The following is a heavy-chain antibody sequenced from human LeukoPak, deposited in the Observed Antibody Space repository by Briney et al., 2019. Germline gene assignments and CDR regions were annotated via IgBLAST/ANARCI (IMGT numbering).Heavy chain of an antibody. V-gene: IGHV3-21*03. CDR1: GFTFSSYS. J-gene: IGHJ4*02. D-gene: IGHD3-3*01. CDR3: TTDKRYGFWSGSYTGIPFDY. Sequence: GGSLRLSCAASGFTFSSYSMNWVRQAPGKGLEWVSSISSSSSYIYYADSVKGRLTISRDNAKNSLYLQMSSLKTEDTAVFYCTTDKRYGFWSGSYTGIPFDYWGQGTLVTVSS. CDR2: ISSSSSYI.